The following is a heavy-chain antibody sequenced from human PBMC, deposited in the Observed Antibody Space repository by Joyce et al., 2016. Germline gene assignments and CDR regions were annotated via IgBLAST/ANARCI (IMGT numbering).Heavy chain of an antibody. V-gene: IGHV3-53*02. CDR2: ISVGGYR. CDR3: TKGSGY. CDR1: GFTVSGNY. J-gene: IGHJ4*02. Sequence: VQLVENGGGLIQPGWSLRLACVVSGFTVSGNYMSWVRQAPGKGLECVSAISVGGYRGYADSVKGRFTIFRDTSKNTLELQMNNLRVEDTAVYYCTKGSGYWGQGTLVTVSS.